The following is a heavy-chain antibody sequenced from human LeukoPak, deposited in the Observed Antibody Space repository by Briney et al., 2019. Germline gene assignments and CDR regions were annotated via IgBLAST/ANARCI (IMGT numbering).Heavy chain of an antibody. CDR2: IVVGSGNT. Sequence: SVKVSCKASGSTFGTSAVQWVRQARGQGLEWIAWIVVGSGNTNYAQRFQERVTITRDMSTRTVYMELTGLRSDGTAVYYCAAGGTIWDFDYWGQGTPVTVSS. D-gene: IGHD3-3*01. V-gene: IGHV1-58*01. J-gene: IGHJ4*02. CDR1: GSTFGTSA. CDR3: AAGGTIWDFDY.